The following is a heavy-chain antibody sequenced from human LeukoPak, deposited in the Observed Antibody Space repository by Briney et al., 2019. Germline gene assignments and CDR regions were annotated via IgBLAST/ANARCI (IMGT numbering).Heavy chain of an antibody. D-gene: IGHD6-13*01. J-gene: IGHJ4*02. CDR3: ARLYSSTWENYFDY. Sequence: PGGSLRLSCAASGFTFSSFPMNWVRQAPGKGLEWVSGISGSGGSTYYADSVKGRFTISRDNSKNTLYVQMNSLRAEDTAVYYCARLYSSTWENYFDYWGQGTLVTVSS. V-gene: IGHV3-23*01. CDR1: GFTFSSFP. CDR2: ISGSGGST.